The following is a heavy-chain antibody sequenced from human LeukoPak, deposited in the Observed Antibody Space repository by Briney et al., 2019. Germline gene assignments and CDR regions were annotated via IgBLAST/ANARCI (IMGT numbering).Heavy chain of an antibody. CDR2: IYSGGST. CDR1: GFTVSSNY. D-gene: IGHD3-10*01. V-gene: IGHV3-53*01. Sequence: GGSLRLSCAASGFTVSSNYMSWIRQGPGKGLEWVSVIYSGGSTYYADSVKGRFTISRDNSKNTLFLQMNSLRAEDTAVYYCARGDYGSGSPYYYYYMDVWGKGTTVTISS. J-gene: IGHJ6*03. CDR3: ARGDYGSGSPYYYYYMDV.